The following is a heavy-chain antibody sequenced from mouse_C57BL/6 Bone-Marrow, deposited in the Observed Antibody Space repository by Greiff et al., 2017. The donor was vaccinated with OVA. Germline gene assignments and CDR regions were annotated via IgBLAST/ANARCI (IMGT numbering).Heavy chain of an antibody. Sequence: VQLQQSGAELARPGASVKLSCKASGYTFTSYGISWVKQRTGQGLEWIGEIYPRSGNTYYNEKFKGKATLTADKSSSTAYMELRSLTSEDSAVYFCARRWMGTPLDYWGQGTTLTVSS. CDR3: ARRWMGTPLDY. V-gene: IGHV1-81*01. CDR2: IYPRSGNT. D-gene: IGHD2-3*01. J-gene: IGHJ2*01. CDR1: GYTFTSYG.